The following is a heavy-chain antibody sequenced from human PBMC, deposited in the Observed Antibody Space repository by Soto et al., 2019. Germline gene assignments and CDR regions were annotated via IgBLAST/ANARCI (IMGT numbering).Heavy chain of an antibody. CDR3: ARDGSSTDSWIGP. D-gene: IGHD2-2*01. CDR1: GDAIYIGGYY. CDR2: IYHTGKT. J-gene: IGHJ5*02. V-gene: IGHV4-31*03. Sequence: ASETLSLTCTVSGDAIYIGGYYWTWIRQHPGKGLEWIGYIYHTGKTYYNPSLESRGTMSVDTSKNQFSLKLASVTAADTAVYYCARDGSSTDSWIGPWGQGTLVAV.